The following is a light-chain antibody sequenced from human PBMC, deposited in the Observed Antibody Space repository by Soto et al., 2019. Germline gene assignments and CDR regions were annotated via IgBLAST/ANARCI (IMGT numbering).Light chain of an antibody. CDR1: PSVSSH. CDR2: DAS. Sequence: EIVMTQSPATLSVSPGERSTLSCRASPSVSSHLAWYQQKPGQAPRLVIFDASTRATGIPARFSGSGSGTEFTLTISSLQSEDFAVYYCQQYNNWPPTFGQGTKVDIK. CDR3: QQYNNWPPT. J-gene: IGKJ1*01. V-gene: IGKV3-15*01.